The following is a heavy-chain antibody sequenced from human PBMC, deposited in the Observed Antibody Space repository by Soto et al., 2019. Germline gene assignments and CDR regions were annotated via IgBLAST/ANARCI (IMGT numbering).Heavy chain of an antibody. J-gene: IGHJ6*02. Sequence: SETLSLTCTVSGGSISSGSYYWSWIRQPPGKGLEWIGYIYYSGSTNYNPSLKSRVTISVDTSKNQFSLKLSSVTAADTAVYYCARGIEGWYQGRYYYGMDVWGQGSTVTAP. CDR3: ARGIEGWYQGRYYYGMDV. CDR1: GGSISSGSYY. D-gene: IGHD6-19*01. CDR2: IYYSGST. V-gene: IGHV4-61*01.